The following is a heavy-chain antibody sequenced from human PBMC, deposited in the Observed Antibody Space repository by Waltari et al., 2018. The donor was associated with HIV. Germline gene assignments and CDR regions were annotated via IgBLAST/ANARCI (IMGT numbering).Heavy chain of an antibody. CDR2: VYPESGDT. J-gene: IGHJ3*02. V-gene: IGHV1-2*02. CDR3: ERQVTFYDAFDI. Sequence: QVQLLQSGAEVKKPGASVKVSCKASGYTFTAHYMHWVRQAPGQGLEWMGRVYPESGDTNYAQKFQGRVTVTGDASIRTGSMELSRLRTDDTTGYCCERQVTFYDAFDIWGQGTVVTVAA. CDR1: GYTFTAHY. D-gene: IGHD2-21*02.